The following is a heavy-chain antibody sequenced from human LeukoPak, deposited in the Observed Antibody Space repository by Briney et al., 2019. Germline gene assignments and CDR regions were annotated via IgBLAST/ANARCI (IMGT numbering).Heavy chain of an antibody. CDR1: GDIFTTYD. Sequence: ASVKVSCKASGDIFTTYDVHWVRQASGQGLEWMGWMNPKSGDRGYAQKFQDRVAMTMNNSIRTAYMELRGLQPEDTAVYYCASGWYYHHFGTDVWGQGTTVIVSS. J-gene: IGHJ6*02. D-gene: IGHD2-15*01. V-gene: IGHV1-8*01. CDR3: ASGWYYHHFGTDV. CDR2: MNPKSGDR.